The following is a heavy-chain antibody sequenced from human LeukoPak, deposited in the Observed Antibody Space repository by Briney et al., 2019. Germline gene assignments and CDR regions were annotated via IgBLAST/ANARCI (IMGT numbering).Heavy chain of an antibody. D-gene: IGHD3-10*01. V-gene: IGHV3-30*04. Sequence: GRSLRLSCAASGFTFSSYAMHWVRQAPGKGLEWVAVISYDGSNKYYADSVKGRFTISRDNSKNTLYLQMNSLRAEDTAVYYCAKDFLWFGEQPDAFDIWGQGTMVTVSS. CDR2: ISYDGSNK. CDR3: AKDFLWFGEQPDAFDI. J-gene: IGHJ3*02. CDR1: GFTFSSYA.